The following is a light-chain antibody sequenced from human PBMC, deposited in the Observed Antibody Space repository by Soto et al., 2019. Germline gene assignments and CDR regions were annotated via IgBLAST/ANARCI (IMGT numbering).Light chain of an antibody. V-gene: IGKV1-5*01. Sequence: DIQMTQSPSTLSTSVGDRVTITCRASQSISNWLAWYQQKPGKAPNLLIYDVSSLESGVPSRFSGSGSGTEFTITISRLHHDYFATYFCQRYNTYPYTFGQATKLEIK. CDR1: QSISNW. CDR3: QRYNTYPYT. J-gene: IGKJ2*01. CDR2: DVS.